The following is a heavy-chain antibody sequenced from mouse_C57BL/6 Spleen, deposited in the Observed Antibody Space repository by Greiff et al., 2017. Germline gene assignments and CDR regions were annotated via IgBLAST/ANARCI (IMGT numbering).Heavy chain of an antibody. J-gene: IGHJ3*01. Sequence: QVQLKQSGPELVKPGASVKISCKASGYAFSSSGMNWVKQRPGKGLEGIGRIYPGDGDTNYNGKFKGKATLTADKSSSTAYMQLSSLTSEDSAVYFCASEENDYDGFAYWGQGTLVTVSA. D-gene: IGHD2-4*01. V-gene: IGHV1-82*01. CDR3: ASEENDYDGFAY. CDR1: GYAFSSSG. CDR2: IYPGDGDT.